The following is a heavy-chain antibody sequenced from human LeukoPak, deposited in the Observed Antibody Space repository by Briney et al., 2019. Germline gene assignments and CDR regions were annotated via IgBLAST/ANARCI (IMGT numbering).Heavy chain of an antibody. CDR2: ISAYNGNT. Sequence: ASVKVSCKASGYTFTSYGISWVRQAPGQGLEWMGWISAYNGNTNYAQKLQGRVTMTTDTSTSTAYMELSRLRSDDTAVYYCARDERYDSSGYPFDYWGQGTLVTVSS. CDR3: ARDERYDSSGYPFDY. J-gene: IGHJ4*02. V-gene: IGHV1-18*01. D-gene: IGHD3-22*01. CDR1: GYTFTSYG.